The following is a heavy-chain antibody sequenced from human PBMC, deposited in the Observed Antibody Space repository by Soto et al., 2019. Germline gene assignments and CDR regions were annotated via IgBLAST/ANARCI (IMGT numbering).Heavy chain of an antibody. CDR2: FSGNSGSI. J-gene: IGHJ4*02. D-gene: IGHD3-10*01. CDR1: GFTFDDYA. V-gene: IGHV3-9*01. CDR3: AKDIVDLTVGEYYFDY. Sequence: GGSLRLSCAASGFTFDDYAMHWVRQAPGKGLEWVSGFSGNSGSIGYADSVKGRFTISRDNAKNSLYLQMNSLRAEDTALYYCAKDIVDLTVGEYYFDYWGQGTLVTVSS.